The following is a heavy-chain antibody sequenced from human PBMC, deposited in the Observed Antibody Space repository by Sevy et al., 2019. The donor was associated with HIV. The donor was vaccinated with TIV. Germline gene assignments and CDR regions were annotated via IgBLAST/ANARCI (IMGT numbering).Heavy chain of an antibody. J-gene: IGHJ4*02. D-gene: IGHD6-6*01. V-gene: IGHV3-21*01. CDR2: ISSSNNYI. CDR3: ARDLREYSSSSKYYFDY. CDR1: GFTFSSYS. Sequence: GGSLRLSCAASGFTFSSYSMNWVRQAPGKGLEWVSSISSSNNYIYYADSLKGRFTTSRDNAKNSLYLQMNSLRAEDTAVYYCARDLREYSSSSKYYFDYWGQRILVTVSS.